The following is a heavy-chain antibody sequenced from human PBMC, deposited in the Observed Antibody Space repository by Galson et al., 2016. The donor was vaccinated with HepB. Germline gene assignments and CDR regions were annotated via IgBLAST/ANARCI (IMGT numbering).Heavy chain of an antibody. CDR2: ISNDGSKR. D-gene: IGHD3-10*01. Sequence: SLRLSCAASGFTFTNYGTNWLRQAPGKGLEWVAYISNDGSKRYFADSVKGRFTISRDNSKNTLFLHMSSLRAEDTAVYYCAKRDLLWFGDPNAFDVWGQGTMVTVSS. V-gene: IGHV3-30*18. J-gene: IGHJ3*01. CDR3: AKRDLLWFGDPNAFDV. CDR1: GFTFTNYG.